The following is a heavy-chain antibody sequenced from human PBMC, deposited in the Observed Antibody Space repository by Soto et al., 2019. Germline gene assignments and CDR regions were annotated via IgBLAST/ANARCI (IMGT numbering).Heavy chain of an antibody. CDR2: IYYSGST. D-gene: IGHD5-18*01. J-gene: IGHJ6*02. V-gene: IGHV4-39*01. Sequence: PSETLSLTCTVSRGSISSGTNYWAWIRQPPGKGLEWIANIYYSGSTFYNPSLKSRVTISVDTSKNQFSLKLSSVTAADTAVYYCARQLWFNMDVWGQGTTVTVSS. CDR1: RGSISSGTNY. CDR3: ARQLWFNMDV.